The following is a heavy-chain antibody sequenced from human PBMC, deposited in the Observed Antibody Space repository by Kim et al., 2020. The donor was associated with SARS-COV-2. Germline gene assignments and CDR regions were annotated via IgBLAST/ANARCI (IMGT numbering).Heavy chain of an antibody. V-gene: IGHV1-3*01. CDR3: ARGSGWAFDY. J-gene: IGHJ4*02. D-gene: IGHD6-19*01. Sequence: TKDSQRLRGRVTSTRDTTASTAYMELSSLRSEDTAVYYCARGSGWAFDYWGQGTLVTVAS. CDR2: T.